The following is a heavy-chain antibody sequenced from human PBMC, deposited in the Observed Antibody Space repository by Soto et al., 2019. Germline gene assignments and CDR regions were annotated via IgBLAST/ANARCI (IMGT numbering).Heavy chain of an antibody. V-gene: IGHV1-46*01. CDR3: ARGDSTDCSNGVCSFFYNHDMDV. J-gene: IGHJ6*02. D-gene: IGHD2-8*01. CDR2: INPSGDSR. CDR1: GFSFSDYF. Sequence: ASVKVSCKASGFSFSDYFMHWVRQAPGQGLEWMGIINPSGDSRNYAQKFQGRVTITRDTSTSTVYMDLSRLTSDDTAIYYCARGDSTDCSNGVCSFFYNHDMDVWGQGTTVTVSS.